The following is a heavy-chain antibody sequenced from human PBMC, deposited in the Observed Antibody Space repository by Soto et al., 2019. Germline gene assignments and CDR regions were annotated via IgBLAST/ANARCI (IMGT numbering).Heavy chain of an antibody. CDR3: ARDRRTYWGGYFVY. D-gene: IGHD7-27*01. V-gene: IGHV4-59*01. CDR1: GGSISNYY. CDR2: IYYSGSA. J-gene: IGHJ4*01. Sequence: PSETLSLTCTVSGGSISNYYWSWIRQPPGKGLEWIGYIYYSGSANYNPSLKSRVTISVDTSKNQFSLKLSSVTAADKAVYYCARDRRTYWGGYFVYWGHETLPAVSS.